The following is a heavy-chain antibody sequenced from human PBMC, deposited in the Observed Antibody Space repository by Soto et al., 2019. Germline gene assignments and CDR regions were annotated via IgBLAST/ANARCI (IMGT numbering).Heavy chain of an antibody. J-gene: IGHJ4*02. V-gene: IGHV3-64D*06. Sequence: GGSLRLSCSASGFTFSSYAMHWVRQAPGKGLEYVSAISSNGGSTYYADSVKGRFTISRDNSKNTLYLQMSSLRAEDTAVYYCVKGGNCSSTSCTSFDYWGQGTLVTVSA. CDR2: ISSNGGST. CDR1: GFTFSSYA. D-gene: IGHD2-2*01. CDR3: VKGGNCSSTSCTSFDY.